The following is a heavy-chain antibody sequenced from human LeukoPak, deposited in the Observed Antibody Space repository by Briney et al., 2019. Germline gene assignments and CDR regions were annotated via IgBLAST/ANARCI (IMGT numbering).Heavy chain of an antibody. CDR3: ARAPHLSGAFDI. D-gene: IGHD1-26*01. J-gene: IGHJ3*02. V-gene: IGHV3-72*01. CDR1: GFTVSSTY. Sequence: GGSLRLSCAASGFTVSSTYMSWVRQAPGKGLEWVGRTRNKANSYTTEYAASVKGRFTISRDDSKNSLYLQMNSLKTEDTAVYYCARAPHLSGAFDIWGQGTMVTVSS. CDR2: TRNKANSYTT.